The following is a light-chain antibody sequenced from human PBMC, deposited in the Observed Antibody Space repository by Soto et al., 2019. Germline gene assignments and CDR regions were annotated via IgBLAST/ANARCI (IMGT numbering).Light chain of an antibody. Sequence: DIQMTQSPSTLSASVGDTVTITCRASQSVSRWLNWYQQKPGKAPRLLIYEASNLESGVPMRFSGSGSGTEFVLTLTSLQPADSATYYCQQFNSKVWTFGQGTRVEI. V-gene: IGKV1-5*01. CDR2: EAS. CDR3: QQFNSKVWT. CDR1: QSVSRW. J-gene: IGKJ1*01.